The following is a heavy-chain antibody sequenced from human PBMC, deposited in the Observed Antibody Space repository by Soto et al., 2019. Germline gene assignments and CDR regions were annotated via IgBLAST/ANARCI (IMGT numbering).Heavy chain of an antibody. V-gene: IGHV4-4*07. D-gene: IGHD4-17*01. Sequence: EALSLTGHVSGASIRVYYWSWIRQPAGKGLEWIGRIYTSGSTNYNPSLKSRVTMSVDTSKNQFSLKLSSVTAADTAVYYCARDFTVTTLGYYYYYGMDVWGQGTTVTV. CDR3: ARDFTVTTLGYYYYYGMDV. CDR1: GASIRVYY. CDR2: IYTSGST. J-gene: IGHJ6*02.